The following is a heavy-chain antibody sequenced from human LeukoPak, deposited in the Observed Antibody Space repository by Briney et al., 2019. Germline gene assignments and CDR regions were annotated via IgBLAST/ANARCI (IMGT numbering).Heavy chain of an antibody. Sequence: GGSLRLSCAASGFTFSSYAMHWVRQAPGKGLEWVAVISYDGGNKYYADSVKGRFTISRDNSKNTLYLQMNSLRAEDTAVYYCARDSSQQLVQSDAFDIWGQGTMVTVSS. D-gene: IGHD6-13*01. CDR1: GFTFSSYA. J-gene: IGHJ3*02. CDR3: ARDSSQQLVQSDAFDI. CDR2: ISYDGGNK. V-gene: IGHV3-30*04.